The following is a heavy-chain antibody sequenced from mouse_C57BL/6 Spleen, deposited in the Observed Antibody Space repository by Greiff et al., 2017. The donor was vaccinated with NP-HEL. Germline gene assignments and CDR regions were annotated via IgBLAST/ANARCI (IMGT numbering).Heavy chain of an antibody. V-gene: IGHV1-54*01. CDR3: AREESPYYGSSYYYAMDY. Sequence: VQLQQSGAELVRPGTSVKVSCKASGYAFTNYLIEWVKQRPGQGLEWIGVINPGSGGTNYNEKFKGKATLTADKSSSTAYMQLSSLTSEDSAVYFRAREESPYYGSSYYYAMDYWGQGTSVTVSS. J-gene: IGHJ4*01. D-gene: IGHD1-1*01. CDR1: GYAFTNYL. CDR2: INPGSGGT.